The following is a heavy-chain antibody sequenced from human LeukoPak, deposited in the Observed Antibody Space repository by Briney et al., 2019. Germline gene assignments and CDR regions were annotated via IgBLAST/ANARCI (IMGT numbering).Heavy chain of an antibody. CDR3: ATSVTRRRLDWFIDL. Sequence: GGSLRLSCAASGFTFRDYYMSWIRQARGKGLEWMSYISSSAGTIHYVDSVKGRFTISRDNAKNSPYLQMDSLSVEDAAVYYCATSVTRRRLDWFIDLWGRGTLVSVSS. V-gene: IGHV3-11*04. CDR2: ISSSAGTI. D-gene: IGHD4-17*01. J-gene: IGHJ2*01. CDR1: GFTFRDYY.